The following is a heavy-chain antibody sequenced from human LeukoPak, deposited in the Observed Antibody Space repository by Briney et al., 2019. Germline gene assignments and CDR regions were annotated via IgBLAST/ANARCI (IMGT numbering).Heavy chain of an antibody. CDR1: GGSIRSYY. Sequence: SETLSLTCTVSGGSIRSYYWNWIRRPPGKGLEWIGYIYYTGSTSYNPSLKSRVTISLDTSKSQFSLRLTSVTAADTAVYYCASHGSSGHDPLTWGQGTLVTVSS. CDR2: IYYTGST. V-gene: IGHV4-59*08. D-gene: IGHD5-12*01. J-gene: IGHJ4*01. CDR3: ASHGSSGHDPLT.